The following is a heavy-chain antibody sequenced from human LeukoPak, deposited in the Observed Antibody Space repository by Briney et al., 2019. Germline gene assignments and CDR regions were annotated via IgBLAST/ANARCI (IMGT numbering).Heavy chain of an antibody. D-gene: IGHD3-10*01. J-gene: IGHJ4*02. CDR1: GFTFSDYT. CDR3: ARERYYGSGAPKFDF. V-gene: IGHV3-21*01. CDR2: ISPSTTYI. Sequence: TGGSLRLSCPASGFTFSDYTMNWVRQAPGKGLEWVSSISPSTTYIYFADSLKGRFTVSRDNAKNSLYLHMDSLRAEDTAVYYCARERYYGSGAPKFDFWGQGALVTVSS.